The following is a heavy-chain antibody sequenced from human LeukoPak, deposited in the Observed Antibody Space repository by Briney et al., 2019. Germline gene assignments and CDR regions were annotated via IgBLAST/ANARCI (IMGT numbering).Heavy chain of an antibody. J-gene: IGHJ5*02. CDR1: GASIRSYY. Sequence: SETLSLTCTVSGASIRSYYWSWIRQPPGKGLEWIGEINHSGSTNYNPSLKSRVTISVDTSKNQFSLKLSSVTAADTAVYYCARSGRTYSYGLGPTNWFDPWGQGTLVTVSS. CDR3: ARSGRTYSYGLGPTNWFDP. D-gene: IGHD5-18*01. CDR2: INHSGST. V-gene: IGHV4-59*01.